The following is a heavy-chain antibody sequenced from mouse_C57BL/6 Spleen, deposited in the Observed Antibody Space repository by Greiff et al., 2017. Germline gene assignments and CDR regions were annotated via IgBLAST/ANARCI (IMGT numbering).Heavy chain of an antibody. CDR3: TIYDGYSYFDY. D-gene: IGHD2-3*01. CDR1: GFNIKDDY. J-gene: IGHJ2*01. Sequence: LVESGAELVRPGASVKLSCTASGFNIKDDYMHWVKQRPEQGLEWIGWIDPENGDTEYASKFQGKATITADTSSNTAYLQLSSLTSEDTAVYYCTIYDGYSYFDYWGQGTTLTVSS. V-gene: IGHV14-4*01. CDR2: IDPENGDT.